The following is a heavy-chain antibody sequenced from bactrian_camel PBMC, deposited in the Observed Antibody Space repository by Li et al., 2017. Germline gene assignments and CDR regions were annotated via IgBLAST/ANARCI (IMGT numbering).Heavy chain of an antibody. CDR2: IYSYGSNT. J-gene: IGHJ4*01. CDR1: GGGSYW. D-gene: IGHD6*01. V-gene: IGHV3S6*01. CDR3: AADSSSWYHYYY. Sequence: HVQLVESGGGLVQPGGSLRLSCAASGGGSYWIYWVRQASGKGLEWVSSIYSYGSNTYYADSVKGRFTISKDNAKNTLYLQLNSLKPEDTAVYYCAADSSSWYHYYYWGRGTQVTVS.